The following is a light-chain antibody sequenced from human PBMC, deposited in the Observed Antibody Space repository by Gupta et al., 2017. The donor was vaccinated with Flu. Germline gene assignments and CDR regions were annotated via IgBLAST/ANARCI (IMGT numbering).Light chain of an antibody. V-gene: IGLV2-14*01. Sequence: QSALTQPASVSGSPGPSIPISCSGTSSDVAGYNYVSWFQQHPAKAPTLIIHEVNKRPSGVSERFSGSKSDNTASLTISGLQADDEADYYCASVTSSSTWVFGGGTKLTVL. CDR2: EVN. CDR3: ASVTSSSTWV. J-gene: IGLJ3*02. CDR1: SSDVAGYNY.